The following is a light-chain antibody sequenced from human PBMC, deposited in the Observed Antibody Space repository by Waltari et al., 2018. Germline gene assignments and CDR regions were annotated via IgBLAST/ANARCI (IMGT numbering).Light chain of an antibody. Sequence: QSALTQFPSASGSPGQSVTISCTGTSSAFGSYNYVSWYQQHPGKAPKLMIYEIDKRPSGVPDRFSGSMSGNTASLTVSGLQAEDEADYYCSSYIGTNNWVFGGGTKLTVL. CDR2: EID. CDR3: SSYIGTNNWV. J-gene: IGLJ3*02. V-gene: IGLV2-8*01. CDR1: SSAFGSYNY.